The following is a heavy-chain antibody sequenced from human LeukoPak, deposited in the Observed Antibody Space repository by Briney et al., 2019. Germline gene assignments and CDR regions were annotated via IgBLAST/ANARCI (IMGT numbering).Heavy chain of an antibody. D-gene: IGHD6-13*01. CDR2: ISYDGSDK. CDR3: ARGSYSSSWKTFDY. Sequence: GGSLRLSCAASGFTFSSYCMNWVRQAPGKGLEWVALISYDGSDKYYADSVKGRFTISRDNSKNTLYVQMNSLRAEDTAVYYCARGSYSSSWKTFDYWGQGTLVTVSS. CDR1: GFTFSSYC. J-gene: IGHJ4*02. V-gene: IGHV3-30*03.